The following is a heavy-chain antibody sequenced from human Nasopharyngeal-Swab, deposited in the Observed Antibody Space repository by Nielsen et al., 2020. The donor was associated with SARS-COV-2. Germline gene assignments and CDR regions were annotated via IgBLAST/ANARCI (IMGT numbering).Heavy chain of an antibody. Sequence: WIRQPPGKGLEWIGSIYYSGSTYYNPSLKSRVTISVDKSKNQFSLKLSSVTAADTAVYYCARVVKSLDHITMVQGVRTLDPWGQGTLVTVSS. J-gene: IGHJ5*02. CDR2: IYYSGST. CDR3: ARVVKSLDHITMVQGVRTLDP. V-gene: IGHV4-39*07. D-gene: IGHD3-10*01.